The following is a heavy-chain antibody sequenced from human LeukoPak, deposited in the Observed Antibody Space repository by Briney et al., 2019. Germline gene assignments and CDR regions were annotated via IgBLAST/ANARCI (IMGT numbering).Heavy chain of an antibody. J-gene: IGHJ4*02. CDR3: ARDLSDSGSYLDSFDY. Sequence: GGSLRLSCAASGFTFSSYAMSWVRQAPGKGLEWVSGINWNGGSTGYADSVKGRFTISRDNAKNSLYLQMNSLRAEDTALYYCARDLSDSGSYLDSFDYWGQGTLVTVSS. V-gene: IGHV3-20*04. CDR2: INWNGGST. CDR1: GFTFSSYA. D-gene: IGHD1-26*01.